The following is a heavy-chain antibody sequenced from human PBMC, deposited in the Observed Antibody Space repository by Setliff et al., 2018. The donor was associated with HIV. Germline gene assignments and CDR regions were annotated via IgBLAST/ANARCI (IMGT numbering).Heavy chain of an antibody. J-gene: IGHJ4*02. CDR2: IYSGGTT. V-gene: IGHV4-39*07. CDR3: AREPSPSQWQPLYFDV. CDR1: GGSISSSSYY. D-gene: IGHD6-19*01. Sequence: PSETLSLTCTVSGGSISSSSYYWGWIRQPPGKGLEWIGNIYSGGTTYYNSSLRSRVTISVDTSKNQFSLKLNSVTAADTAVYYCAREPSPSQWQPLYFDVWGRGIQVTV.